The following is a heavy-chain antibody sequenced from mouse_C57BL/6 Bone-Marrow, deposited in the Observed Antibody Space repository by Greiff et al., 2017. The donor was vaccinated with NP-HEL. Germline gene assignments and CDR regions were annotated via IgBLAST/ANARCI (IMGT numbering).Heavy chain of an antibody. V-gene: IGHV14-4*01. CDR2: IDPENGDT. Sequence: EVQLQQSGAELVRPGASVKLSCTASGFNIQDDYTHWVKQRPEQGLEWIGWIDPENGDTEYDSKFQGKATITADTSSNTAYLQLSSLTSVATAVYYCTIRPGYGFAYWGEGTLVTVSA. D-gene: IGHD3-2*02. CDR3: TIRPGYGFAY. J-gene: IGHJ3*01. CDR1: GFNIQDDY.